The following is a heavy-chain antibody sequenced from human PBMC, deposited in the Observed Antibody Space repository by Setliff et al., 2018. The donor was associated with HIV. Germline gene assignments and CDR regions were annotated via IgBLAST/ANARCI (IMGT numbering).Heavy chain of an antibody. J-gene: IGHJ5*02. CDR3: AKDARKSTTQYNYFGP. Sequence: GGSLRLSCAASGFTFSDHYMSWIRQAPGKGLEWVSSISGTATTIYSADSVKGRFTISRDNAKNSLYLEMNSLRVEDTALYYCAKDARKSTTQYNYFGPWGQGTLVTVSS. CDR2: ISGTATTI. CDR1: GFTFSDHY. V-gene: IGHV3-11*01.